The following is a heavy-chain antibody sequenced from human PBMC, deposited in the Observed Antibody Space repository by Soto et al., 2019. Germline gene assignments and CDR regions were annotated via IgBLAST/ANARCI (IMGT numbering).Heavy chain of an antibody. D-gene: IGHD6-19*01. CDR1: GGTFSSYA. Sequence: QVQLVQSGAEVKKPGSSVKVSCKASGGTFSSYAISWVRQAPGQGLEWMGGIIPIFGTANYAQKFQGRVTITADESTSTAYMELSSLRSEDTSVYYCGAVAANYYGMDVWGQGTTVTVSS. J-gene: IGHJ6*02. CDR3: GAVAANYYGMDV. V-gene: IGHV1-69*01. CDR2: IIPIFGTA.